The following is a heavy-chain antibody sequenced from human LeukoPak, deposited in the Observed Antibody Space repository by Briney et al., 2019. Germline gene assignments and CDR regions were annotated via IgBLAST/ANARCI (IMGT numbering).Heavy chain of an antibody. V-gene: IGHV1-46*01. D-gene: IGHD4-11*01. CDR2: INPSGGST. CDR3: ARGYSNPSP. Sequence: ASVKVSCKASGYTFTSYYMHWVRQAPGQGLEWMGIINPSGGSTRYAQKFQGRVTLPRDTHTSTVCIELSSLRSEDTAVYYCARGYSNPSPWGQGTLVTVSS. CDR1: GYTFTSYY. J-gene: IGHJ5*02.